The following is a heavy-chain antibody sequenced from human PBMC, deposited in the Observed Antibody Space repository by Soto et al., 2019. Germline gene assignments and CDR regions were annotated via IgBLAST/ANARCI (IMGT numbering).Heavy chain of an antibody. Sequence: GGSLRLSCAASGFTFSSYGMHWVRQAPGKGLEWVAVIWYDGSNKYYADSVKGRFTISRDNSKNTLYLQMNSLRAEDTAVYYCARVAIEYSSSCYGMDVWGQGTTVTVSS. CDR2: IWYDGSNK. V-gene: IGHV3-33*01. CDR1: GFTFSSYG. CDR3: ARVAIEYSSSCYGMDV. D-gene: IGHD6-6*01. J-gene: IGHJ6*02.